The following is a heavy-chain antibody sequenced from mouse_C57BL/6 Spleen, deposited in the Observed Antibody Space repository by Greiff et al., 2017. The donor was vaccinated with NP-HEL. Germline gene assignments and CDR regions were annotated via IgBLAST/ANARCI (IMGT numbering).Heavy chain of an antibody. CDR1: GFTFSSYA. V-gene: IGHV5-4*01. Sequence: DVQLVESGGGLVKPGGSLKLSCAASGFTFSSYAMSWVRQTPEKRLEWVATISDGGSYTYYPDNVKGRFTISRDNAKNNLYLQMSHLKSEDTAMYYCARDRTTVVAHYYAMDYWGQGTSVTVSS. CDR3: ARDRTTVVAHYYAMDY. CDR2: ISDGGSYT. D-gene: IGHD1-1*01. J-gene: IGHJ4*01.